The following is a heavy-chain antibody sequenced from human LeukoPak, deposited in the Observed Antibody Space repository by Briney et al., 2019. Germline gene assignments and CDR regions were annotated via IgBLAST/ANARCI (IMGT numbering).Heavy chain of an antibody. V-gene: IGHV3-11*03. CDR2: ISSSSGYT. Sequence: GGSLRLSCAASGFTFSDYYMYWIRQAPGKGLEWVSYISSSSGYTNYADFVKGRCAISKDNAKISLNLQMNSLRAEDTAIYYCARRYYDFLSGYYNWYFDLWGRGTLVTVSS. CDR3: ARRYYDFLSGYYNWYFDL. D-gene: IGHD3-3*01. CDR1: GFTFSDYY. J-gene: IGHJ2*01.